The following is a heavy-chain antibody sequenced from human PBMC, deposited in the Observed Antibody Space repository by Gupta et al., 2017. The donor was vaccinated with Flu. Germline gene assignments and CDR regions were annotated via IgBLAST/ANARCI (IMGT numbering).Heavy chain of an antibody. D-gene: IGHD6-25*01. Sequence: EVQLVESGGGLVHPGGSLRLSCESSGFPLSYHYLAWFRQAPGKGLEGVGRDRNKRNRYTTEYAASVQGRFSISRDDSKNSLYLQMNSMKTEDTAMYDCARDPRLENHTSGPWLDAWGQGTLVTVSS. V-gene: IGHV3-72*01. CDR1: GFPLSYHY. J-gene: IGHJ5*02. CDR2: DRNKRNRYTT. CDR3: ARDPRLENHTSGPWLDA.